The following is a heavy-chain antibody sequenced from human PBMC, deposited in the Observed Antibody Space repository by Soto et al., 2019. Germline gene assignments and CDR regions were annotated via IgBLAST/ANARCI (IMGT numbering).Heavy chain of an antibody. CDR3: AIRGIAAAGTEDRWFDT. J-gene: IGHJ5*02. Sequence: QVHLVQSGAEVKEPGSSVKVSCKASGGSITKYGISWVRQAPGKGLEWMGGIIPIFGSESYEQTLRGRVTMTADESTNTAYVELRGLRSEDTAVYYCAIRGIAAAGTEDRWFDTWGQGTLVTVSS. CDR2: IIPIFGSE. V-gene: IGHV1-69*12. D-gene: IGHD6-13*01. CDR1: GGSITKYG.